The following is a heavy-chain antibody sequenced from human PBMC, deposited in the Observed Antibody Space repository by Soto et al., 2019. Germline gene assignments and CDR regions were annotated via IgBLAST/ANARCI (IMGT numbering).Heavy chain of an antibody. CDR3: ARAFGSFDWLFDY. CDR1: GFTVSSNY. D-gene: IGHD3-9*01. V-gene: IGHV3-53*01. Sequence: GGSLRLSCAASGFTVSSNYMSWVRQAPGKGLEWVSVIYSGGSTYYADSVKGRFTISRDNSKNTLYLQMNSLRAEDTAVYYCARAFGSFDWLFDYWGQGTLVTVSS. CDR2: IYSGGST. J-gene: IGHJ4*02.